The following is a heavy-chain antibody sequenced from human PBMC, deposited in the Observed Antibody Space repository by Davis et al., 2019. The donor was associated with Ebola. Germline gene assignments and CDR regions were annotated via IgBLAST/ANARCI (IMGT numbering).Heavy chain of an antibody. V-gene: IGHV3-23*01. CDR2: INGNGDKT. CDR1: GFTFSSYW. D-gene: IGHD1-26*01. Sequence: GESLKISCAASGFTFSSYWMSWIRQAPGKGLEWVSVINGNGDKTYYADSVKGRFTISRDDSKNTLYLQMNSLKTEDTAVYYCTTEQGIVGATTVLWGQGTLVTVSS. CDR3: TTEQGIVGATTVL. J-gene: IGHJ4*02.